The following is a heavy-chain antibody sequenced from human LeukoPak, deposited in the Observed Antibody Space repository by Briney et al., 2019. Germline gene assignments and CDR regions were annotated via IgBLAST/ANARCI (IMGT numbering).Heavy chain of an antibody. CDR1: GFTFGTYW. J-gene: IGHJ3*02. CDR3: AREDIVVVPAAPDAFDI. Sequence: GGSLRLSCAASGFTFGTYWMHWVRQAPGKGLVWVSRINTDGSSTTYADSVKGRFTISRDNAKNTLYLQMNSLRAEDTAVYYCAREDIVVVPAAPDAFDIWGQGTMVTVSS. D-gene: IGHD2-2*01. CDR2: INTDGSST. V-gene: IGHV3-74*01.